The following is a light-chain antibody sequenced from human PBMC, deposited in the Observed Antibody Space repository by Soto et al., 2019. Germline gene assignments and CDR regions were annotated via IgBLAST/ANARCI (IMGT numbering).Light chain of an antibody. V-gene: IGKV4-1*01. CDR3: QQYFSTLIT. CDR2: WAS. Sequence: DIVMTQSPDSLAVSLGERATINCKSSQSVLYSSNNKNYLAWYQQKPGQSPKLLIYWASTRESGVPDRFSGRGSGTDFTLTIRSLQAEDVAVYYCQQYFSTLITFGPGTKVDIK. CDR1: QSVLYSSNNKNY. J-gene: IGKJ3*01.